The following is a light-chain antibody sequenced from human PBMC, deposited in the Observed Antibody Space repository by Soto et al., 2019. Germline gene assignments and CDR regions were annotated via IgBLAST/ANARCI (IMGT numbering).Light chain of an antibody. Sequence: DIQMTQSPSTLSGSVGDRVTITCRASQTISSWLAWYQQKPGKAPKLLIYKASTLKSGVPSRFSGSASGTEFTLTISSLQPDDFATYYCQHYNSYSEAFGQGTKVEIK. V-gene: IGKV1-5*03. J-gene: IGKJ1*01. CDR3: QHYNSYSEA. CDR2: KAS. CDR1: QTISSW.